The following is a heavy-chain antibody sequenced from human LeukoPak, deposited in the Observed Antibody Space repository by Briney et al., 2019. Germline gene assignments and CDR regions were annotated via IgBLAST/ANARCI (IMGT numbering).Heavy chain of an antibody. CDR2: ISSSGSTI. J-gene: IGHJ4*02. CDR3: AKSEQQLVQHWYFDY. V-gene: IGHV3-48*03. CDR1: GFTFSSYE. Sequence: GGSLRLSCAASGFTFSSYEMTWVRQAPGKGLEWVSYISSSGSTIYYADSVKGRFTISRDNSKNTLYLQMNSLRAEDTAVYYCAKSEQQLVQHWYFDYWGQGTLVTVSS. D-gene: IGHD6-13*01.